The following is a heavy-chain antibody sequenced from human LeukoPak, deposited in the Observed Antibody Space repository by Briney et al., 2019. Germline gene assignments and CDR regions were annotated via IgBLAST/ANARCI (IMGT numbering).Heavy chain of an antibody. CDR2: ITSTSSST. CDR1: GFTFSSYA. D-gene: IGHD3-22*01. CDR3: AKGGVTLMQGFDY. Sequence: GGSLRLSCAVSGFTFSSYAMHWVRQAPGKGLEWVSSITSTSSSTFYADSVKGRFTISRDNSKKTLHLQMNSVRAKDTAVYYCAKGGVTLMQGFDYWGQGTLVTVSS. J-gene: IGHJ4*02. V-gene: IGHV3-23*05.